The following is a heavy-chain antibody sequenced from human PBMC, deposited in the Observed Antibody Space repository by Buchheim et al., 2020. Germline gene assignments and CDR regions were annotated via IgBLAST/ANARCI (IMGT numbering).Heavy chain of an antibody. V-gene: IGHV4-4*07. J-gene: IGHJ6*02. CDR1: GGSTRTYY. Sequence: QVHLQESGPGLVKTSETLSLTCTLSGGSTRTYYWSWIRQSPGKGLEWIGHIYTSGSTNYNPSLRSRVTPSLDTSKNHFSLRMTSVTAADTAVYYCARFFRGLDVWGQGTT. CDR3: ARFFRGLDV. CDR2: IYTSGST.